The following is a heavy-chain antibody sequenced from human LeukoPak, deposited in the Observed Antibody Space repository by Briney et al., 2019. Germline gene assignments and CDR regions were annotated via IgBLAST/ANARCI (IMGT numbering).Heavy chain of an antibody. J-gene: IGHJ4*02. CDR2: ISGSGGST. D-gene: IGHD6-13*01. V-gene: IGHV3-23*01. Sequence: VSAISGSGGSTYYADSVKGRFTISRDNSKNTLYLQMNSLRAEDTAVYYCAKEKQQLVPFDYWGQGTLVTVSS. CDR3: AKEKQQLVPFDY.